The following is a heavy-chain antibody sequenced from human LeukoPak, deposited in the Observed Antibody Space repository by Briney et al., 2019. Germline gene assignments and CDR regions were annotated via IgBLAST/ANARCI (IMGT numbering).Heavy chain of an antibody. V-gene: IGHV1-2*02. CDR1: GYTFTGYY. J-gene: IGHJ4*02. D-gene: IGHD6-19*01. CDR3: ARDRVGSGWPRPWYFEF. Sequence: ASVKVSCKPSGYTFTGYYLHWVRQAPGQGLEWTGWINPNTGATIYAEKFQGRVTMTRDTSIDTAYMEMRSLRSDDTAVYYCARDRVGSGWPRPWYFEFWGQGTPITVSS. CDR2: INPNTGAT.